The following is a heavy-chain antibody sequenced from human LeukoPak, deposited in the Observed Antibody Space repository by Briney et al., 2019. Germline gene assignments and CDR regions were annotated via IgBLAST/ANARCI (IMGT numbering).Heavy chain of an antibody. CDR2: IRSRSSYI. CDR1: GFTFSSYS. J-gene: IGHJ6*03. CDR3: ARTVRTIFGEGYYYMDV. D-gene: IGHD3-3*01. V-gene: IGHV3-21*01. Sequence: GGSLRLSCAGSGFTFSSYSMNWVRQSPGGGREGVSYIRSRSSYIYYADCVKGRFPISRDNAKNLLFLQMNSVSPGDRSVYYCARTVRTIFGEGYYYMDVWGKGSTVTVYS.